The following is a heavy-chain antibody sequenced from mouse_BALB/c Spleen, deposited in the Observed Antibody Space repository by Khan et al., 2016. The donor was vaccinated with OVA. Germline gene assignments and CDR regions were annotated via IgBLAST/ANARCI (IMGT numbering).Heavy chain of an antibody. CDR1: GYTFTTYW. V-gene: IGHV1-7*01. CDR3: TRDRIDY. J-gene: IGHJ2*01. Sequence: VQLQQSGAELAKPGASVKMSCKASGYTFTTYWMHWVKQRPGQGLEWIGYINPTSGYTDYNGKFKDRATLSADKSSSTAYMQLSSLTSEDSAVYYYTRDRIDYWGQGTTLTVSS. CDR2: INPTSGYT.